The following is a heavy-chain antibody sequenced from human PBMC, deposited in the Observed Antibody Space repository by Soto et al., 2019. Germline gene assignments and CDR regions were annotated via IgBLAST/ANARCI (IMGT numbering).Heavy chain of an antibody. CDR2: ISSSSSYI. Sequence: GGSLRLSCAASGFTFSSYSMNWVRQAPGKGLEWVSSISSSSSYIYYADSVKGRFTISRDNAKNSLYLQMNSLRAEDTAVYYCARDLALYGDYGMDVWGQETTVTVSS. CDR1: GFTFSSYS. CDR3: ARDLALYGDYGMDV. J-gene: IGHJ6*02. V-gene: IGHV3-21*01. D-gene: IGHD4-17*01.